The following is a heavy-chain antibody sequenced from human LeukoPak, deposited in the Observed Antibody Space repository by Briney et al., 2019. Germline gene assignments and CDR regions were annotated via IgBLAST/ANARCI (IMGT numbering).Heavy chain of an antibody. Sequence: GSLRLSYAASGVTVSRNYMTWVRQAPGKGLKWVSIIYGGGTTDYADSVKGRFTISRDNSKNTLYLQMNNLRAEDTAIYYCVRAALWFGEGPAFDSWGQGTLVTVSS. CDR1: GVTVSRNY. CDR3: VRAALWFGEGPAFDS. CDR2: IYGGGTT. D-gene: IGHD3-10*01. J-gene: IGHJ4*02. V-gene: IGHV3-53*01.